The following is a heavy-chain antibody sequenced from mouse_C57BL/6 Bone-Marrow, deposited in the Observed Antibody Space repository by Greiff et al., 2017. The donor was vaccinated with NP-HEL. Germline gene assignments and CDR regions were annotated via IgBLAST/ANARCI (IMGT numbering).Heavy chain of an antibody. D-gene: IGHD2-12*01. CDR1: GYTFTSYW. CDR3: ETRGSYYNVAPYAMDY. CDR2: IHPNSGST. V-gene: IGHV1-64*01. Sequence: QVQLQQPGAELVKPGASVKLSCKASGYTFTSYWMHWVKQRPGQGLEWIGMIHPNSGSTNYNEKFKSKATLTVDKSSSTAYMQLSSLTSEDSAVYYCETRGSYYNVAPYAMDYWGQGTSVTVSS. J-gene: IGHJ4*01.